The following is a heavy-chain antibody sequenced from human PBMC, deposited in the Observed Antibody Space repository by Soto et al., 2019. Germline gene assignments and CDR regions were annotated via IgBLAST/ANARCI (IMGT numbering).Heavy chain of an antibody. Sequence: GGSLRLSCAASGFTFSSYWMSWVRQAPGKGLEWVANIKQDGSEKYYMDSVKGRFTISRDNAKNSLYLQMNSLRAEDTAVYYCARRHSPIFGVAPQGSDYWGQGTLVTVSS. D-gene: IGHD3-3*01. J-gene: IGHJ4*02. V-gene: IGHV3-7*01. CDR2: IKQDGSEK. CDR1: GFTFSSYW. CDR3: ARRHSPIFGVAPQGSDY.